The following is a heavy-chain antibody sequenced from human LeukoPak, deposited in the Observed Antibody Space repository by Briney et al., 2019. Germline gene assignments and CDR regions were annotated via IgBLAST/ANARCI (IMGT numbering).Heavy chain of an antibody. CDR3: ARGSSTRILRYFDY. CDR2: INHSGST. D-gene: IGHD2-2*01. Sequence: PSETLSLTCAVYGGSFSGYHWSWTRQPPGKGLEWIGEINHSGSTNYNPSLKSRVTISVDTSKNQFSLKLSSVTAADTAVYYCARGSSTRILRYFDYWGQGTLVTVSS. V-gene: IGHV4-34*01. CDR1: GGSFSGYH. J-gene: IGHJ4*02.